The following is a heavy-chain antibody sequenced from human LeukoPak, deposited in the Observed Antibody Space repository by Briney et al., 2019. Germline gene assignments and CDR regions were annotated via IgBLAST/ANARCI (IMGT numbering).Heavy chain of an antibody. CDR1: GFTFSNAW. CDR2: IKSKTDGGTT. J-gene: IGHJ6*03. CDR3: ARDAMTPYFMDV. Sequence: GGSLRLSCAASGFTFSNAWMSWVRQAPGKGLEWVGRIKSKTDGGTTDYAAPVKGRFTISRHNAKNSLYLQMNSLRAEDTAVYYCARDAMTPYFMDVWGKGTTVTISS. V-gene: IGHV3-15*01.